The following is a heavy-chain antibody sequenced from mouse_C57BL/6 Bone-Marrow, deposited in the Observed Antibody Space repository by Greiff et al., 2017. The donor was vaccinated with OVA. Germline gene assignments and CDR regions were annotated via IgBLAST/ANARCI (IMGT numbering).Heavy chain of an antibody. Sequence: EVQVVESGGDLVKPGGSLKLSCAASGFTFSSYGMSWVRQTPDKRLEWVATISSGGSYTYYPDSVKGRFTISRDNAKNTLYLQMSSLKSEDTAMYYCASNWDLAYWGQGTLVTVSA. D-gene: IGHD4-1*01. J-gene: IGHJ3*01. CDR1: GFTFSSYG. CDR2: ISSGGSYT. V-gene: IGHV5-6*01. CDR3: ASNWDLAY.